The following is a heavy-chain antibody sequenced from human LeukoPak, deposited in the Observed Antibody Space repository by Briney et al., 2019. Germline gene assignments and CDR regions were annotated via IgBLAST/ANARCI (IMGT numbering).Heavy chain of an antibody. Sequence: SETLSLTCAVYGGSFSGYYWSWIRQPPGKGLEWIGEINHSGSTNYNPSLKSRVTISVDTSKNQFSLKLSSVTAADTAVYYCARRGWNYDRDWFDPWGQGTLVTVSS. V-gene: IGHV4-34*01. J-gene: IGHJ5*02. CDR3: ARRGWNYDRDWFDP. D-gene: IGHD1-7*01. CDR2: INHSGST. CDR1: GGSFSGYY.